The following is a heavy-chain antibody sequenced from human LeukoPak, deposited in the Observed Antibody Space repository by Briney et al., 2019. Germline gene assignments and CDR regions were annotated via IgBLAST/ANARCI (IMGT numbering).Heavy chain of an antibody. V-gene: IGHV3-33*08. CDR3: VRDPYEAY. CDR2: IWYDGSNK. J-gene: IGHJ4*02. CDR1: GLTFSSYS. D-gene: IGHD5-12*01. Sequence: GGSLRLSCVVSGLTFSSYSMSWVRQAPGKGLEWVAVIWYDGSNKFYADSVKGRFTISRDNSKNTVYLQMNSLRAEDTAVYYCVRDPYEAYWGQGTLVTVSS.